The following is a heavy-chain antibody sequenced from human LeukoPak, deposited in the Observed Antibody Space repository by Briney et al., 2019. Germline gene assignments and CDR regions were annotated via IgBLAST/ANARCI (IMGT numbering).Heavy chain of an antibody. CDR1: GFTFSGYA. CDR2: ISGSGDIT. Sequence: GGSLRLSCAASGFTFSGYAMSWVRQAPGRGPEWVSTISGSGDITYYADSVKGRLTISRDNSKNTLYLQMNSLRAEDTAVYYCAKDRRSGGSCSDYWGQGTLVTVSS. D-gene: IGHD2-15*01. V-gene: IGHV3-23*01. J-gene: IGHJ4*02. CDR3: AKDRRSGGSCSDY.